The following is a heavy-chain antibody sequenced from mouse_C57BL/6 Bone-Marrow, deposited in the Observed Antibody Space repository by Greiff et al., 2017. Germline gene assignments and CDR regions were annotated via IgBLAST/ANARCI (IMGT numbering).Heavy chain of an antibody. V-gene: IGHV1-7*01. CDR2: INPSSGYT. Sequence: VQLVESGAELAKPGASVKLSCKASGYTFTSYWMHWVKQRPGQGLEWIGYINPSSGYTKYNQKFKDKATLTVDKSSSTAYMQLSSLTYEDSAVYYCARKDYYGSSFYWYFDVWGTGTTVTVSS. CDR3: ARKDYYGSSFYWYFDV. J-gene: IGHJ1*03. D-gene: IGHD1-1*01. CDR1: GYTFTSYW.